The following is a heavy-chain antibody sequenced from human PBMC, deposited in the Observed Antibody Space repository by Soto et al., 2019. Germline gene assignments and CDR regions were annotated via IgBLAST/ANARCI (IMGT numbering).Heavy chain of an antibody. J-gene: IGHJ4*02. CDR3: AKWRDVYDSRGLTFDY. CDR2: ISYDGSNK. Sequence: QVQLVESGGGVVQPGRSLRLSCAASGFTFSSYGMHWVRQAPGKGLEWVAVISYDGSNKYYADSVKGRFTISRDNXKXXLDLQMNSLRAEDTAVYYCAKWRDVYDSRGLTFDYWGQGTLVTVSS. V-gene: IGHV3-30*18. CDR1: GFTFSSYG. D-gene: IGHD3-22*01.